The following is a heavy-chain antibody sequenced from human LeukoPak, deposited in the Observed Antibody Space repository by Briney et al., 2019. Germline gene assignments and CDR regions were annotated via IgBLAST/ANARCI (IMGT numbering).Heavy chain of an antibody. CDR1: GGSFSGYY. CDR2: INHSGST. CDR3: APRVGARNEAGY. D-gene: IGHD1-26*01. J-gene: IGHJ4*02. V-gene: IGHV4-34*01. Sequence: SETLSLTCAVYGGSFSGYYWSWIRQPPGKGLEWIGEINHSGSTNYNPSLKSRVTISVDTSKNQFSLKLSSVTAADTAVYYCAPRVGARNEAGYWGQGTLDTVSS.